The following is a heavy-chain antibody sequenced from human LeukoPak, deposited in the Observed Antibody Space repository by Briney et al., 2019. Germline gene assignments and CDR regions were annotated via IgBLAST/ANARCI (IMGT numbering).Heavy chain of an antibody. CDR2: ISAYNGNT. J-gene: IGHJ3*02. V-gene: IGHV1-18*01. CDR1: GDTFTSYG. Sequence: GASVKVSCKASGDTFTSYGISWVRQAPGQGLEWMGWISAYNGNTNYAQKLQGRVTMTTDTSTSTAYMELRSLRSDDTAVYYCATPSDYGDYSMAGAFDIWGQGTMVTVSS. CDR3: ATPSDYGDYSMAGAFDI. D-gene: IGHD4-17*01.